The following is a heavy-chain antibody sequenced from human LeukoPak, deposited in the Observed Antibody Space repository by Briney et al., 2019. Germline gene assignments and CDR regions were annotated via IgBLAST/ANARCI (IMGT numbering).Heavy chain of an antibody. D-gene: IGHD4-17*01. V-gene: IGHV1-69*13. CDR1: GGTFSSYA. J-gene: IGHJ4*02. CDR2: IIPIFGTA. Sequence: SVKVSCKASGGTFSSYAISWVRQAPGQGLEWMGGIIPIFGTANYAQKFQGRVTITADESTSTAYMELGSLRSEDTAVYYCARDTVTTFGPSDYWGQGTLVTVSS. CDR3: ARDTVTTFGPSDY.